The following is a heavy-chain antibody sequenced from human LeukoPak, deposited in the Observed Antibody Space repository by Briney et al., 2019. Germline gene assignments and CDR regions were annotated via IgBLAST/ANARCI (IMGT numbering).Heavy chain of an antibody. CDR2: ISVSGVST. CDR3: ARAYSSGWFFFDY. J-gene: IGHJ4*02. V-gene: IGHV3-23*01. Sequence: PGGSLRLSCAASGFTFSSFAMSWVRQAPGKGLEWVSDISVSGVSTFYADSVKGRFTISRDNSKNTLYLQMNSPRPEDMAVYYCARAYSSGWFFFDYWGQGTLVTVSS. D-gene: IGHD6-19*01. CDR1: GFTFSSFA.